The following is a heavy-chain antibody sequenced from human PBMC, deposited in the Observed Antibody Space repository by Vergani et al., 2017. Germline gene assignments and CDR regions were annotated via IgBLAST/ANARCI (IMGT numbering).Heavy chain of an antibody. CDR1: GFSLSTSGMR. CDR3: ARTYSSSWSEWFDY. Sequence: QVTLKESGPALVKPTQTLTLTCTFSGFSLSTSGMRVSWIRQPPGKALEWLARIDWDDDKFYSTSLKTRLTISKDTSKNQVVLTMTNMDPVDTATYYCARTYSSSWSEWFDYWGQGTLVTVSS. D-gene: IGHD6-13*01. CDR2: IDWDDDK. J-gene: IGHJ4*02. V-gene: IGHV2-70*04.